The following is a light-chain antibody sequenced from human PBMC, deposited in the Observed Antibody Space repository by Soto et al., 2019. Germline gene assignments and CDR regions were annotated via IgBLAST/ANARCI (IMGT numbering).Light chain of an antibody. J-gene: IGKJ5*01. CDR2: DTS. CDR1: QSVSGN. V-gene: IGKV3-15*01. Sequence: EIVMTQSPATLSVSPGERATLSCRASQSVSGNLAWYQQKPGQAPRLLIYDTSSRATAIPARFSGSGSGTEFTLTISSLQSEDFAAYYCQQYSKWPTFGQGTRLEIK. CDR3: QQYSKWPT.